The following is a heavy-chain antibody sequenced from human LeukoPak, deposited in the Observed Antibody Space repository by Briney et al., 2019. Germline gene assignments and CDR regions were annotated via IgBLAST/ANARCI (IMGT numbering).Heavy chain of an antibody. CDR3: ASLYSGSYYPLDY. CDR1: GYTFTSYA. D-gene: IGHD1-26*01. CDR2: INAGNGNT. V-gene: IGHV1-3*01. J-gene: IGHJ4*02. Sequence: ASVKVSCKASGYTFTSYAMHWVRQAPGQRLEWMGWINAGNGNTKYSQKFQGRVTITADESTSTAYMELSSLRSEDTAVYYCASLYSGSYYPLDYWGQGTLVTVSS.